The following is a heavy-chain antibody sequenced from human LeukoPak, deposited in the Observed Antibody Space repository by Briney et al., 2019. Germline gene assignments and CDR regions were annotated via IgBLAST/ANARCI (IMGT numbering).Heavy chain of an antibody. D-gene: IGHD3-22*01. CDR3: ARVNPYYDSSGYYYFDY. V-gene: IGHV4-39*07. CDR1: GGSISSSSFY. J-gene: IGHJ4*02. CDR2: IHYSGST. Sequence: SETLSLTCTVSGGSISSSSFYWGWIRQPPGKGLEWIGNIHYSGSTNYNPSLKSRVTISVDTSKNQFSLKLSSVTAADTAVYYCARVNPYYDSSGYYYFDYWGQGTLVTVSS.